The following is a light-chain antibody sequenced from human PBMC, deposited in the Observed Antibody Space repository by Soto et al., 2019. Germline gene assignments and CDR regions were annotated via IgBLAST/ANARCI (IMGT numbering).Light chain of an antibody. Sequence: DIQITQSPSSLSASVGDRVTITCRASQSISSWLAWYQQMPGKAPKLLIYDASSLHRGVPSRFSGSGSGTEVTLTISSLQPDAFATYYCQQYNTYSWTFGQGTKVEIK. V-gene: IGKV1-5*01. J-gene: IGKJ1*01. CDR1: QSISSW. CDR3: QQYNTYSWT. CDR2: DAS.